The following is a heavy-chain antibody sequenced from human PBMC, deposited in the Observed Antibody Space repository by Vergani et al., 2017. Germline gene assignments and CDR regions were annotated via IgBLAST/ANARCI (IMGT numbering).Heavy chain of an antibody. CDR1: GGSISSGGYY. CDR2: ISSSGSTI. Sequence: QVQLQESGPGLVKPSQTLSLTCTVSGGSISSGGYYMSWIRQAPGKGLEWVSYISSSGSTIYYADSVKGRFTISRDNAKNSLYLQMNSLRAEDTAVYYCARDRVRKGFPFDYWGQGTLVTVSS. CDR3: ARDRVRKGFPFDY. D-gene: IGHD4/OR15-4a*01. J-gene: IGHJ4*02. V-gene: IGHV3-11*01.